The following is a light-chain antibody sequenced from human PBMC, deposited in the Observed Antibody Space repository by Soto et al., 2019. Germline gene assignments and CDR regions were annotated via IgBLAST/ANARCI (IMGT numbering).Light chain of an antibody. Sequence: IVMTQSPATLSVSPGERATLSCRASQSVRSNFAWYQQKPGQAPRLLIYGASTRATGIPARFSGSGSGTDFTLTITRLEPEDSAVYFCQQYTGPPTTFGQGTRLEIK. CDR1: QSVRSN. J-gene: IGKJ5*01. V-gene: IGKV3D-15*01. CDR3: QQYTGPPTT. CDR2: GAS.